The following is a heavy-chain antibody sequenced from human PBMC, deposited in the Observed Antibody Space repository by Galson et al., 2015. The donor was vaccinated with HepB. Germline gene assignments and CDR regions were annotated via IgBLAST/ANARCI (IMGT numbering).Heavy chain of an antibody. CDR3: AKTEGPYTAMVRNYFDY. CDR1: GFTFSSYA. D-gene: IGHD5-18*01. V-gene: IGHV3-23*01. J-gene: IGHJ4*02. Sequence: SLRLSCAASGFTFSSYAMSWVRQAPGKGLEWVSAISGSGGSTYYADSVKGRFTISRDNSKNTLYLQMNSLRAEDTAVYYCAKTEGPYTAMVRNYFDYWGQGTLVTVSS. CDR2: ISGSGGST.